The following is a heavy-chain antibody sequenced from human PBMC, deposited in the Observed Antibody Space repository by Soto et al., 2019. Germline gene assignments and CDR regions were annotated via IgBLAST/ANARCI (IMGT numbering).Heavy chain of an antibody. CDR3: TREHNCSGDC. J-gene: IGHJ4*02. CDR2: IYTGGDT. D-gene: IGHD2-15*01. Sequence: EVQLVESGGGLIQPGGSLRLSCEGSDLSVSSSYMSWLRQAPGKGLEWVSIIYTGGDTHYADSVKGRFTVSRDKSRSALYLQMNSLRVEDTAVYYCTREHNCSGDCWGQGILVTVSS. CDR1: DLSVSSSY. V-gene: IGHV3-53*01.